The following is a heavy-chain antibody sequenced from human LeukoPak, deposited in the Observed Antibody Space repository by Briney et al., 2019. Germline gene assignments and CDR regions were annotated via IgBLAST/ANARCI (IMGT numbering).Heavy chain of an antibody. CDR2: ISSDVYDGTTE. Sequence: GGSLRLSCSASGFTFSDYAMDWVRQAPGKGLECVAVISSDVYDGTTEYYADSVKGRFTISRDNSKNTVYPQMNSLRGEDTAVYYCASTAAATDPPGFWGQGTLVTVSS. J-gene: IGHJ4*02. D-gene: IGHD6-13*01. V-gene: IGHV3-30-3*01. CDR1: GFTFSDYA. CDR3: ASTAAATDPPGF.